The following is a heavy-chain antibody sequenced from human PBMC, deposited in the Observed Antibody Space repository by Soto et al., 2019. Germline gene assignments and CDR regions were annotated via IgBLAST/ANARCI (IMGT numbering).Heavy chain of an antibody. D-gene: IGHD3-9*01. V-gene: IGHV3-23*01. Sequence: PGGSLRLSCAASGFTFSSYAMSWVRQAPGKGLEWVSAISGSGGSTYYADSVKGRFTISRDNSKNTLYLQMNSLRAEDTAVYYCAKGDDILTGYYYYFDYWGQGTLVTVSS. CDR2: ISGSGGST. J-gene: IGHJ4*02. CDR3: AKGDDILTGYYYYFDY. CDR1: GFTFSSYA.